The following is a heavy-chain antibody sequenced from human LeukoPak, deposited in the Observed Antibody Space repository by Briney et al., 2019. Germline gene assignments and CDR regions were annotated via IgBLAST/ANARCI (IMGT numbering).Heavy chain of an antibody. CDR2: ISWNSGSI. J-gene: IGHJ4*02. CDR3: ARVKRWLQAFDY. CDR1: GFTFDDYA. V-gene: IGHV3-9*01. D-gene: IGHD5-24*01. Sequence: GRSLRLSCAASGFTFDDYAMHWVRQAPGKGLEWVSGISWNSGSIGYADSVKGRFTISRDNAKNSLYLQMNSLRAEDTAVYYCARVKRWLQAFDYWGQGTLVTVSS.